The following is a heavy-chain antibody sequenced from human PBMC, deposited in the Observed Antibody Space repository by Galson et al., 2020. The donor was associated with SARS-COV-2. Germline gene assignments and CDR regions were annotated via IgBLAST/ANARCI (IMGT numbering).Heavy chain of an antibody. V-gene: IGHV3-30*18. D-gene: IGHD3-3*01. Sequence: GGSLRLSCAASGFTFSNYGMHWVRQAPGKGLEWVAVMSYDGSNKYYADSVKGRFTISRDNSKNTLYLQMNSLRAEDTAVYYCAKDLYYDFWSGRSSCDYWGQGTLVTVSS. CDR1: GFTFSNYG. CDR3: AKDLYYDFWSGRSSCDY. J-gene: IGHJ4*02. CDR2: MSYDGSNK.